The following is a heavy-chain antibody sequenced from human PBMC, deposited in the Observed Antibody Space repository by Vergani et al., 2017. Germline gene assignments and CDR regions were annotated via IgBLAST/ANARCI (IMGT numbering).Heavy chain of an antibody. CDR3: ARGPVLLWFGETFDY. CDR1: GYTFTSYY. V-gene: IGHV1-46*01. J-gene: IGHJ4*02. CDR2: INPSGGST. Sequence: QVQLVQSGAEVKKPGASVKVSCKASGYTFTSYYMHWVRQAPGQGLEWMGIINPSGGSTSYAQKFQGRVTMTRDTSPSTVYMELSSLRSEDTAVYYCARGPVLLWFGETFDYWGQGTLVTVSS. D-gene: IGHD3-10*01.